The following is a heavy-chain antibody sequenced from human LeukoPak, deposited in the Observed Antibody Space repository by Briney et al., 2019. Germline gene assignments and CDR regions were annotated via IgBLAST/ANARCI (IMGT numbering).Heavy chain of an antibody. CDR3: ANSHYDILTGYYSSYYYYGMDV. CDR2: ISGSGGST. V-gene: IGHV3-23*01. CDR1: GFTFSSYS. Sequence: PGGSLRLSCAASGFTFSSYSMNWVRQAPGKGLEWVSAISGSGGSTYYADSVKGRFTISRDNSKNTLYLQMNSLRAEDTAVYYCANSHYDILTGYYSSYYYYGMDVWGQGTTVTVSS. J-gene: IGHJ6*02. D-gene: IGHD3-9*01.